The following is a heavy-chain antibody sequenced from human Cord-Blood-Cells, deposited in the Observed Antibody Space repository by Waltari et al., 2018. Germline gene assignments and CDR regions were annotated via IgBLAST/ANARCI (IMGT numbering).Heavy chain of an antibody. CDR3: ARDAGDIVAAGTYYYYGMDV. D-gene: IGHD6-13*01. CDR1: GFTVSSNY. V-gene: IGHV3-53*01. CDR2: IYSGGST. J-gene: IGHJ6*02. Sequence: VQLVESGGGLIQPGGSLRLSCAASGFTVSSNYMSWVRQAPGKGLEWVSVIYSGGSTYYADSVKGRFTISRDNSKNTLYLQMNSLRAEDTAVYYCARDAGDIVAAGTYYYYGMDVWGQGTTVTVSS.